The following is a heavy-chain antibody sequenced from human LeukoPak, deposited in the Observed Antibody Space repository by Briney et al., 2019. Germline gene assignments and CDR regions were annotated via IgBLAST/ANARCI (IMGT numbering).Heavy chain of an antibody. D-gene: IGHD5-12*01. V-gene: IGHV4-59*01. CDR2: IHYSGTT. CDR1: GGSISSYY. Sequence: SETLSLTCTVSGGSISSYYWSWIRQPPGKGVEWIGYIHYSGTTNYNPSLKSRVTISVDTSKNQFSLKLSSVTAADTAVYYCARVLRGYSGYGVYYYMDVWGKGTTVTISS. J-gene: IGHJ6*03. CDR3: ARVLRGYSGYGVYYYMDV.